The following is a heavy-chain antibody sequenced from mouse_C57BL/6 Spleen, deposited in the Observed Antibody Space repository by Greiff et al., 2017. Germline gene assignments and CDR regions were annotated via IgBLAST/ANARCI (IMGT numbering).Heavy chain of an antibody. J-gene: IGHJ2*01. CDR2: IDPEDGDT. CDR1: GFNIKDYY. D-gene: IGHD2-2*01. V-gene: IGHV14-1*01. Sequence: EVQLQQSGAELVRPGASVKLSCTASGFNIKDYYMHWVKQRPEQGLEWIGRIDPEDGDTEYAPKFQGKATLTADTSSNTAYLQLSSLTSADTAVYYCTTGYYGYDLWYFDYWGQGTTLTVSS. CDR3: TTGYYGYDLWYFDY.